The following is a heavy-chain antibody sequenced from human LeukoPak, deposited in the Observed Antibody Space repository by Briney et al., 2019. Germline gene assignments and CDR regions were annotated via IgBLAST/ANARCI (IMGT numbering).Heavy chain of an antibody. Sequence: PSETLSLTCTVSGGSISSYYWSWIRQPAGKGLKWIGRIYTSGSTNYNPSLKSRVTMSVDTSKNQFSLKLSSVTAADTAVYYCAGSSGYPFYYYYYMDVWGKGTTVTVSS. CDR2: IYTSGST. D-gene: IGHD3-22*01. CDR1: GGSISSYY. CDR3: AGSSGYPFYYYYYMDV. V-gene: IGHV4-4*07. J-gene: IGHJ6*03.